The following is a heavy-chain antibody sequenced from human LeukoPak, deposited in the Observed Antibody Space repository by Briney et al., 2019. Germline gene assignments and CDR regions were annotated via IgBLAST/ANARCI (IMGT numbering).Heavy chain of an antibody. V-gene: IGHV4-34*01. Sequence: SETLSLTCAVYGGSFSGYYWSWIRQPPGKGLEWIGEINHSGSTNYNPSLKSRVTISVDTSKNQFSLKLSSVTAADTAVYYCAGGDNSGSHSYWGQGTLVTVSS. CDR1: GGSFSGYY. D-gene: IGHD1-26*01. J-gene: IGHJ4*02. CDR2: INHSGST. CDR3: AGGDNSGSHSY.